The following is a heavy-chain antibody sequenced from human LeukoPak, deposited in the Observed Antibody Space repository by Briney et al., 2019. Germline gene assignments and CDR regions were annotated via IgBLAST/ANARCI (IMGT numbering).Heavy chain of an antibody. D-gene: IGHD4-17*01. V-gene: IGHV3-74*01. CDR3: AREPSMVTMDY. J-gene: IGHJ4*02. CDR2: INSDGSST. CDR1: GFTFSTYW. Sequence: GGSLRLSCAASGFTFSTYWMHWVPQAPGKGLVWVSRINSDGSSTSYADSVKGRFTVSRDNAKNTLYLQMNSLRAEDTAVYYCAREPSMVTMDYWGQGTLVTVSS.